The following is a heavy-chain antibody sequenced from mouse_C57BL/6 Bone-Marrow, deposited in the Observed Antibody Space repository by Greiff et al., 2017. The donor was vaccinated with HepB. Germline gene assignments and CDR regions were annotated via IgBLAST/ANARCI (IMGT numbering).Heavy chain of an antibody. Sequence: VQLQQPGAELVKPGASVKMSCKASGYTFTSYWITWVKQRPGQGLEWIGDIYPGSGSTNYNEKFKSKATLTVDTSSSTAYMQISSLTSEDSAVYYCAILYYYGSSWWYFDYWGQGTTLTVSS. J-gene: IGHJ2*01. V-gene: IGHV1-55*01. D-gene: IGHD1-1*01. CDR2: IYPGSGST. CDR3: AILYYYGSSWWYFDY. CDR1: GYTFTSYW.